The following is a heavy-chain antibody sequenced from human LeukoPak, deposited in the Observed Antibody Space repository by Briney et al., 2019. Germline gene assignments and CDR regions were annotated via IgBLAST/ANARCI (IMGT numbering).Heavy chain of an antibody. D-gene: IGHD6-6*01. Sequence: GGSLRLSCGGSGFMFSTYAMSWVRQAPGQGLEWISGISGTGGSTYYADSVKGRFTISRDNSKNTLYLQMNSLRAEDTAVYYCAKDPVYSSSPGYNCFDYWGQGTLVTVSS. CDR1: GFMFSTYA. CDR3: AKDPVYSSSPGYNCFDY. J-gene: IGHJ4*02. CDR2: ISGTGGST. V-gene: IGHV3-23*01.